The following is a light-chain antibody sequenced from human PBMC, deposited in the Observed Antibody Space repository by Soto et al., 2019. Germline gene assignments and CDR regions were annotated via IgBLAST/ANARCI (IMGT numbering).Light chain of an antibody. CDR3: SSKRGSTGV. V-gene: IGLV2-14*01. CDR2: DVS. J-gene: IGLJ1*01. CDR1: SSDVGGYDY. Sequence: QSVLTQPASVSGSPGQTITISCTGTSSDVGGYDYVSWHQQHPGKAPKLMIYDVSKRPSGVSNRFSGSKSGNTAARTISGLQAEYEADYYCSSKRGSTGVFGTGTKLTVL.